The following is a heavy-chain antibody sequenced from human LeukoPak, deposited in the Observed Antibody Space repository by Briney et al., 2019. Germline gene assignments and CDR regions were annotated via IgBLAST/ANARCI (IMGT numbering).Heavy chain of an antibody. CDR2: INHSGST. D-gene: IGHD3-3*01. Sequence: SETLSLTCAVYGGSFSGYYWSWIRQPPGKGLEWIGKINHSGSTNYNPSLKSRVTISVDTSKNQFSLKLTSVTAADTAVYYCARAVEYNFWSGLQRRAATFDYWGQGALVTVSS. CDR3: ARAVEYNFWSGLQRRAATFDY. J-gene: IGHJ4*02. V-gene: IGHV4-34*01. CDR1: GGSFSGYY.